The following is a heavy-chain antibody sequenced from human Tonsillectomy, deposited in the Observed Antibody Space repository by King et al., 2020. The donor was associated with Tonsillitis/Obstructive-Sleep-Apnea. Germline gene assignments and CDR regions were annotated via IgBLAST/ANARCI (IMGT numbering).Heavy chain of an antibody. V-gene: IGHV3-23*04. CDR2: ISGSGGST. Sequence: VQLVESGGTLVQPGGSLRLSCAASGFTFSNYAMSWVRQAPGKGLEWVSLISGSGGSTDYADSVKGRFTISRDNSKNTLYLQMNSLRAEDTAVYYCAKDRGSCSGGSCYSAFEIWGQGTMVTVSS. CDR3: AKDRGSCSGGSCYSAFEI. J-gene: IGHJ3*02. D-gene: IGHD2-15*01. CDR1: GFTFSNYA.